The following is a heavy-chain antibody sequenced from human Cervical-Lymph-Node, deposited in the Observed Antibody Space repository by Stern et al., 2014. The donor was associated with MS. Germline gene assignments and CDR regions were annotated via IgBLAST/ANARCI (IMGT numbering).Heavy chain of an antibody. CDR2: AWYDGSTA. D-gene: IGHD5-24*01. V-gene: IGHV3-33*01. J-gene: IGHJ4*02. Sequence: MQLVESGGGVVQPGTSLRLSCAASGFTFSSYGMHWVRQAPGKGLEWVALAWYDGSTAYYPNTVKGRFTISRDNSKNTLSLQMNSLTADDTAVYYCARGHIPYAYNYLFDYWGQGTLVTVSS. CDR1: GFTFSSYG. CDR3: ARGHIPYAYNYLFDY.